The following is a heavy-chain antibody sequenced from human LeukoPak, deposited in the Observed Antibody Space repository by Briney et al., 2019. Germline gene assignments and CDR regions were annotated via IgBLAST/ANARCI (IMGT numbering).Heavy chain of an antibody. V-gene: IGHV3-74*01. CDR3: ARGPAANSGNYYVGDY. Sequence: GGSLRLSCAASGFTFSRSWMHWVRHAPGTGLVWVSRINDDGRTTNYADSVKGRFTISRDNAKNTLYLQMNSLRAEDTGVYYCARGPAANSGNYYVGDYWGQGTLVTVSS. CDR1: GFTFSRSW. J-gene: IGHJ4*02. D-gene: IGHD1-26*01. CDR2: INDDGRTT.